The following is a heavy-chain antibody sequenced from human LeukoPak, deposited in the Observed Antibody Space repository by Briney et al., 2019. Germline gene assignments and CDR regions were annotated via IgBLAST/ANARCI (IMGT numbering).Heavy chain of an antibody. D-gene: IGHD1-26*01. CDR1: GFTFSSYW. Sequence: PGGSLRLSCAASGFTFSSYWMHWVRQAPGKGLVWVSRINEDGSTTDYADSVKGRFTISRDNAKNTLYLQMNSLRAEDTSVYYCARDLRGARDYWGQGTLVTVSS. CDR2: INEDGSTT. V-gene: IGHV3-74*01. CDR3: ARDLRGARDY. J-gene: IGHJ4*02.